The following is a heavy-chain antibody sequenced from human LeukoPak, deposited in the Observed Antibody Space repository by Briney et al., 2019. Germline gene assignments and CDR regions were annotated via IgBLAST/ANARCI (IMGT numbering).Heavy chain of an antibody. D-gene: IGHD3-22*01. J-gene: IGHJ6*03. Sequence: SETLSLTCAVYGESFSDYYWSWIRQPPGKGLEWIGEINHSGSTNYNPSLKSRVTISVDTSKNQFSLKLSSVTAADTAVYYCARDGGYYFDSSGYPYYYYYMDVWGKGTTVTVSS. CDR3: ARDGGYYFDSSGYPYYYYYMDV. V-gene: IGHV4-34*01. CDR1: GESFSDYY. CDR2: INHSGST.